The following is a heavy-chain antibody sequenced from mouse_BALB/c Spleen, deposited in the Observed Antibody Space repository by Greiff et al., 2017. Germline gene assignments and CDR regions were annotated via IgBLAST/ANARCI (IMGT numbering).Heavy chain of an antibody. D-gene: IGHD2-4*01. CDR2: ISSGGSYT. V-gene: IGHV5-6*01. Sequence: EVNVVESGGDLVKPGGSLKLSCAASGFTFSSYGMSWVRQTPDKRLEWVATISSGGSYTYYPDSVKGRFTISRDNAKNTLYLQMSSLKSEDTAMYYCARHTMITKYYFDYWGQGTTLTVSS. J-gene: IGHJ2*01. CDR1: GFTFSSYG. CDR3: ARHTMITKYYFDY.